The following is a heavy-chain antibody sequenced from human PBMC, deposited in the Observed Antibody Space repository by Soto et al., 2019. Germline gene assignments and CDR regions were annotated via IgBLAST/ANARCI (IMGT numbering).Heavy chain of an antibody. J-gene: IGHJ3*01. CDR3: AQFIVVPPRDVFDV. D-gene: IGHD2-2*01. V-gene: IGHV2-5*02. Sequence: QITLKESGPALVKPTQTLTLTCTFSGFSLSTSGVGVGWIRQPPGKALEWLALIYWDGEKRYSPSQKSRLALTTVTSKKQVVLTMTSLDPMDTATYSSAQFIVVPPRDVFDVWGQGTMVAVSS. CDR1: GFSLSTSGVG. CDR2: IYWDGEK.